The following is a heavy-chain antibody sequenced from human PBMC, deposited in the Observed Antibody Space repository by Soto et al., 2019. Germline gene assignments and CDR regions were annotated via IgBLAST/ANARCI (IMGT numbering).Heavy chain of an antibody. CDR3: AKCRLSSRFGESTRYCYYGTDV. V-gene: IGHV3-30*18. Sequence: GGSLRLSCAASGFTFSSYGMHWVRQAPGKGLEWVAVISYDGSNKYYADSVKGRFTISRDNSKNTLYLQMNSLRAEDTAVYYCAKCRLSSRFGESTRYCYYGTDVWGQGTTVTVSS. D-gene: IGHD3-10*01. J-gene: IGHJ6*02. CDR1: GFTFSSYG. CDR2: ISYDGSNK.